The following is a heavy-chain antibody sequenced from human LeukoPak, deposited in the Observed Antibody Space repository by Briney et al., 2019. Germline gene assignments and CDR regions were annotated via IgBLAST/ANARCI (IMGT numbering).Heavy chain of an antibody. CDR1: GYTFTSYG. CDR3: ASLYDIVGTTVDY. V-gene: IGHV1-2*06. CDR2: IDPNTGGA. J-gene: IGHJ4*02. D-gene: IGHD1-26*01. Sequence: GASVKVSCKASGYTFTSYGISWVRQAPGQGLEWMGRIDPNTGGAKSAKNFQGRVTMTRDTSISTAYMALSGLRSDDTAVYYCASLYDIVGTTVDYWGQGTLVTVSS.